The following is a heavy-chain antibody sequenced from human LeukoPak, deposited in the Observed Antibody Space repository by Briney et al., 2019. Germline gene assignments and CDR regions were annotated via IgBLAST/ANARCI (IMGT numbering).Heavy chain of an antibody. CDR1: GGSISSYY. CDR3: ARGRLRKDY. CDR2: IYYSGST. J-gene: IGHJ4*02. Sequence: SETLSLTCTVSGGSISSYYWSWTRQPPGKGLEWIGYIYYSGSTNYNPSLKSRLTMSADTSKNQFSLRLSSVTAADTAVYYCARGRLRKDYWGQGTLVTVSS. D-gene: IGHD5-12*01. V-gene: IGHV4-59*01.